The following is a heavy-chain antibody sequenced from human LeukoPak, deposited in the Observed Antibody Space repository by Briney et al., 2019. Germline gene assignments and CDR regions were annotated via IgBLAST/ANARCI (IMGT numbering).Heavy chain of an antibody. J-gene: IGHJ6*02. Sequence: ASVKVSCKASGYTFTSYAMHWVRQAPGQGLEWMGWISAYNGNTNYAQKLQGRVTMTTDTSTSTAYMELRSLRSDDTAVYYCARAGRLSSSWYPLDYYYGMDVWGQGTTVTVSS. CDR2: ISAYNGNT. D-gene: IGHD6-13*01. V-gene: IGHV1-18*01. CDR1: GYTFTSYA. CDR3: ARAGRLSSSWYPLDYYYGMDV.